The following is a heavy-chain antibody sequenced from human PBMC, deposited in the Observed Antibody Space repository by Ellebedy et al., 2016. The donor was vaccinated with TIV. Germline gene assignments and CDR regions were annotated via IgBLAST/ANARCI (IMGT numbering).Heavy chain of an antibody. CDR1: GYTFTSYG. D-gene: IGHD5-18*01. CDR2: ISAYNGNT. Sequence: ASVKVSCKASGYTFTSYGISWVRQAPGQGLEWMGWISAYNGNTNYAQKLQGRVTMTTDTSTSTAYMELRSLRSDDTAVYYCARRTAMVGWNYYYYGIDVWGQGTTVTVSS. J-gene: IGHJ6*02. V-gene: IGHV1-18*04. CDR3: ARRTAMVGWNYYYYGIDV.